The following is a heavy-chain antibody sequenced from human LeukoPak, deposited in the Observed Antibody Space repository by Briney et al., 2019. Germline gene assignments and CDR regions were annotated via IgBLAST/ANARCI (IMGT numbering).Heavy chain of an antibody. J-gene: IGHJ4*02. CDR2: IDANSGVT. CDR1: GDTFSDYY. CDR3: TRILYYYDSNGPFAY. Sequence: GASVKVSGKVSGDTFSDYYMHWVRQAPGQGLEWMGRIDANSGVTSFAQKFQGRVTMTRDTSISTAYMDLSRLTSDDTAIYYCTRILYYYDSNGPFAYWGQGTLVTVSS. V-gene: IGHV1-2*06. D-gene: IGHD3-22*01.